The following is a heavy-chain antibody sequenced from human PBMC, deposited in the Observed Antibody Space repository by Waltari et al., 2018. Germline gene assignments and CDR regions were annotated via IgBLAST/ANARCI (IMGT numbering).Heavy chain of an antibody. J-gene: IGHJ5*02. Sequence: QVTLKESGPVLVKPTETLTLTCTVSGFSLSNARMGVSWIRQPPGKALEWLAHIFSNDEKSYSTSLKSRRTISKETSKSQVVLTMTNMDPVDTATYYCARMTYAYYYDSSGYYQGWFDPWGQGTLVTVSS. CDR2: IFSNDEK. CDR3: ARMTYAYYYDSSGYYQGWFDP. V-gene: IGHV2-26*01. CDR1: GFSLSNARMG. D-gene: IGHD3-22*01.